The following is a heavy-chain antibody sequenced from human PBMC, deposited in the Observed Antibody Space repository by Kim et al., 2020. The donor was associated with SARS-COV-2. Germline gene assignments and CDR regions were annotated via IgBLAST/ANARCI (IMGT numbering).Heavy chain of an antibody. D-gene: IGHD3-10*01. CDR2: INAGNGNT. V-gene: IGHV1-3*01. CDR3: ARGGDIWFGELLGGASLDY. Sequence: ASVKVSCKASGYTFTSYAMHWVRQAPGQRLEWMGWINAGNGNTKYSQKFQGRVTITRDTSASTAYMELSSLRSEDTAVYYCARGGDIWFGELLGGASLDYWGQGTLVTVSS. CDR1: GYTFTSYA. J-gene: IGHJ4*02.